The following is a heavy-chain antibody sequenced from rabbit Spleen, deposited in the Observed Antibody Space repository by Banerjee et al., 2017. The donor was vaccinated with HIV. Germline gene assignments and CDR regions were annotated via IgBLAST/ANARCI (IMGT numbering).Heavy chain of an antibody. CDR3: ARDLDGVIGWNFGW. D-gene: IGHD4-1*01. V-gene: IGHV1S40*01. J-gene: IGHJ4*01. CDR2: IDTSDGDT. Sequence: QSLEESGGDLVKPGASLTLTCTASGFSFSGSHYMCWVRQAPGKGLEWIACIDTSDGDTDYANWPKGRFTISKASSTTVTLQMTSLTAADTATYFCARDLDGVIGWNFGWWGPGTLVTVS. CDR1: GFSFSGSHY.